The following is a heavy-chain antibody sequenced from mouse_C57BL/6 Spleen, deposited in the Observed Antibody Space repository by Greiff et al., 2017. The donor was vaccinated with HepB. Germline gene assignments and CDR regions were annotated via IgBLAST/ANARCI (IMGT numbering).Heavy chain of an antibody. D-gene: IGHD2-5*01. Sequence: VQLQQSGAELARPGASVKMSCKASGYTFTSYTMHWVKQRPGQGLEWIGYINPSSGYTKYNQKFKDKATLTADKSSSTAYMQLSSLTSEDSAVYYCARSRDYSNYDYFDYWGQGTTLTVSS. J-gene: IGHJ2*01. CDR3: ARSRDYSNYDYFDY. CDR1: GYTFTSYT. CDR2: INPSSGYT. V-gene: IGHV1-4*01.